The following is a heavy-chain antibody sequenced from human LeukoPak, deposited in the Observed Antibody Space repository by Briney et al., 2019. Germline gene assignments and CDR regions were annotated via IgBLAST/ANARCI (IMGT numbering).Heavy chain of an antibody. V-gene: IGHV4-39*01. J-gene: IGHJ5*02. D-gene: IGHD6-19*01. CDR3: ARHSAGSFDP. CDR2: IYYSGST. CDR1: GGSISSSSYY. Sequence: SETLSLTCTVSGGSISSSSYYWGWIRQPPGKGLEWIGSIYYSGSTYYNPSLKSRVPISVDTSKNQFSLKLSSVTAADTAVYYCARHSAGSFDPWGQGTLVTVSS.